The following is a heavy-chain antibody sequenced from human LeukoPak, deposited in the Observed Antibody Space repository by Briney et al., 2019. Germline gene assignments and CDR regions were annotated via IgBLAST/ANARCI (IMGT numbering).Heavy chain of an antibody. J-gene: IGHJ4*02. CDR1: GGSITSSSYY. CDR3: ARGSGDGQLWSTGFSQFDY. D-gene: IGHD5-18*01. CDR2: IYYSGST. V-gene: IGHV4-39*01. Sequence: SETLSLTCTVSGGSITSSSYYWGWIRQPPGKGLEWIGSIYYSGSTYYNPSLKSRVTISVDTSKNQFSLKLSSVTAADTAVYYCARGSGDGQLWSTGFSQFDYWGQGTLVTVSS.